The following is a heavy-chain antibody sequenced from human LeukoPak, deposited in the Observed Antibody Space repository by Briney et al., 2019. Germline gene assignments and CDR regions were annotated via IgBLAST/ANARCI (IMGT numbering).Heavy chain of an antibody. V-gene: IGHV3-66*01. CDR3: ASYRYGSSFAFDI. Sequence: PGGSLRLSCGASGFTVSTNYMSWVRQAPGKGLEWVSIIYSGGSTYYADSVKGRFTISRDSSKNTLYLQMNSLRAEDTAVYYCASYRYGSSFAFDIWGQGTMVTVSS. D-gene: IGHD6-6*01. CDR2: IYSGGST. CDR1: GFTVSTNY. J-gene: IGHJ3*02.